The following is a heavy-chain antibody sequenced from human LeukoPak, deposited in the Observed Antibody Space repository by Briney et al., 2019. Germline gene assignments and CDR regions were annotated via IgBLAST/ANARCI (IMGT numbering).Heavy chain of an antibody. Sequence: TGGSLRLSCAASRFTFSSYGMHWVRQAPGKGLEWVAYIQYDGSNQQYADSVKGRFSISRDSSKNTLYLHVNSLRPEDTAVYYCARGSKPYGEYIRSRIHYFDYWGQGTLVTVSS. CDR3: ARGSKPYGEYIRSRIHYFDY. V-gene: IGHV3-30*02. CDR1: RFTFSSYG. CDR2: IQYDGSNQ. D-gene: IGHD4-17*01. J-gene: IGHJ4*02.